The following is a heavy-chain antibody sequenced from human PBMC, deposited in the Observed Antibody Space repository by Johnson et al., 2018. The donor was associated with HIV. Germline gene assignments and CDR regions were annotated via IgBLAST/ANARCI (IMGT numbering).Heavy chain of an antibody. CDR2: LYSGGST. D-gene: IGHD3-22*01. V-gene: IGHV3-66*01. J-gene: IGHJ3*02. CDR1: GFIVSSNY. Sequence: VQLVESGGGLVQPGGSLRLSCAASGFIVSSNYMSWVRQAPGKGLEWVSVLYSGGSTYYADSVKGRFSISRDNSKNTVFLQMNSLRPEDTAMYYCARDGQDRDDAFDIWGQGTMVTVSS. CDR3: ARDGQDRDDAFDI.